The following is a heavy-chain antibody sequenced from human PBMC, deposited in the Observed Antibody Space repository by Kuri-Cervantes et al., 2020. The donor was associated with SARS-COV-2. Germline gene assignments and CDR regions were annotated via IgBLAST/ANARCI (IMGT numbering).Heavy chain of an antibody. D-gene: IGHD3-10*01. CDR2: IYYSGST. CDR1: GGSISSYY. CDR3: ARRSGWFDP. Sequence: SETLSLTCTVSGGSISSYYWSWIRQPPGKGLEWIGYIYYSGSTYYNPSLKSRVTISVDTSKNQFSLKLSSVTAADTAVYYCARRSGWFDPWGQGTLVTVSS. V-gene: IGHV4-59*08. J-gene: IGHJ5*02.